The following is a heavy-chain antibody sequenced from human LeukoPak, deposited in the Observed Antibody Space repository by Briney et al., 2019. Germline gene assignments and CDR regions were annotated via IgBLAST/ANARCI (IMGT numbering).Heavy chain of an antibody. CDR3: ARLYYDSSGYHQICYFDY. Sequence: PSETLSLTCTVSGGSISSSSYYWGWIRQPPGKGLEGIGSIYYSGSTYYNPSLKSRVTISVDTSKNQFSLNLSSVTAADTAVYYCARLYYDSSGYHQICYFDYWGQGTLVTVSS. J-gene: IGHJ4*02. V-gene: IGHV4-39*01. CDR2: IYYSGST. D-gene: IGHD3-22*01. CDR1: GGSISSSSYY.